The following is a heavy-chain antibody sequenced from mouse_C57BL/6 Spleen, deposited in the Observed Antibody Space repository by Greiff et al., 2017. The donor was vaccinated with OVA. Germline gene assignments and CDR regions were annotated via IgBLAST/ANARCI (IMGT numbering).Heavy chain of an antibody. CDR3: ARRGTYGNDYAMDY. J-gene: IGHJ4*01. Sequence: EVQLQESGPELVKPGASVKIPCTASGYTFTDYNMDWVKQSHGKSLEWIGDINPNNGGTIYNQKFTGKATLTVDKYSSTAYMELRSLTSEDTAVYYCARRGTYGNDYAMDYWGQGTSVTVSS. CDR2: INPNNGGT. D-gene: IGHD2-1*01. V-gene: IGHV1-18*01. CDR1: GYTFTDYN.